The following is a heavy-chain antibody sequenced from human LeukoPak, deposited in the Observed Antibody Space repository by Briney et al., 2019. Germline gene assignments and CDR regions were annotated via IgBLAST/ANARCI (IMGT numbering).Heavy chain of an antibody. D-gene: IGHD1-26*01. CDR2: IDWDDDK. V-gene: IGHV2-70*11. Sequence: SGPTLVNPTQTLTLTCTFSGFSLSTSGMCVSWIRQPPGKALEWLARIDWDDDKYYSTSLETRLTISKDTSRNQVVLTMTNMGPVDTATYYCARTLPEWDDAFDVWGQGTMVTVSS. CDR3: ARTLPEWDDAFDV. J-gene: IGHJ3*01. CDR1: GFSLSTSGMC.